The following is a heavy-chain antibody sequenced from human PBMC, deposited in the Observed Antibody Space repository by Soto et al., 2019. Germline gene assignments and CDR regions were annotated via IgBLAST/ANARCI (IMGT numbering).Heavy chain of an antibody. D-gene: IGHD7-27*01. V-gene: IGHV4-34*01. CDR3: AREHGVDYSGAQLGYYYMDV. CDR2: INHSGST. CDR1: GGSFSGYY. J-gene: IGHJ6*03. Sequence: SETLSLTCAVYGGSFSGYYWSWIRQPPGKGLEWIGEINHSGSTNYNPSLKSRVTISVDTSKNQFSLKLSSVTAADTAVYYCAREHGVDYSGAQLGYYYMDVWGKGTTVTVSS.